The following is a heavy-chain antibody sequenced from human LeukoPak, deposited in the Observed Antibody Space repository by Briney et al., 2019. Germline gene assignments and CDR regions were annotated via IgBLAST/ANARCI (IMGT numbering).Heavy chain of an antibody. D-gene: IGHD6-25*01. CDR3: VRRGDASSGWGDHDY. CDR2: ICGSGDKT. Sequence: GGSLRLSCAASGFTFNRNAISWVRQAPGKGLEWVSTICGSGDKTFYADSVKGRFTISRDNSKNTLHLQMSSLTGEDTAVYYCVRRGDASSGWGDHDYWGQGALVTVSS. V-gene: IGHV3-23*01. CDR1: GFTFNRNA. J-gene: IGHJ4*02.